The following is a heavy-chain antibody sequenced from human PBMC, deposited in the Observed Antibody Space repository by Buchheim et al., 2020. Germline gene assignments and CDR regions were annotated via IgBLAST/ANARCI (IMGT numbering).Heavy chain of an antibody. D-gene: IGHD3-22*01. V-gene: IGHV1-2*04. CDR2: INPNSGGT. CDR3: ARAEDYYDSSGYSQYFDY. J-gene: IGHJ4*02. Sequence: QVQLVQSGAEVKKPGASVKVSCKASGYTFTGYYMHWVRQAPGQGLEGMGWINPNSGGTNYAQKFQGWVTMTRGQFIRPAYMELSRLRSDDTAVYYCARAEDYYDSSGYSQYFDYWGQGTL. CDR1: GYTFTGYY.